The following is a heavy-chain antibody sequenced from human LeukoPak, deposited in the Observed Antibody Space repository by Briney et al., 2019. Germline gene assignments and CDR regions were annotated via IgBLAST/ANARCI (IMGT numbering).Heavy chain of an antibody. V-gene: IGHV3-30*02. CDR1: GFTFSSYG. J-gene: IGHJ4*02. CDR3: AKDTPLCYFDY. CDR2: IRNDGSII. D-gene: IGHD3-16*01. Sequence: GGSLRLSCAASGFTFSSYGMHWNRQAPGKGLEWVAFIRNDGSIIYNADSVKGRFTISRDNSKNTLYLQMNSLRADDTAVYYCAKDTPLCYFDYWGQGTLVTVSS.